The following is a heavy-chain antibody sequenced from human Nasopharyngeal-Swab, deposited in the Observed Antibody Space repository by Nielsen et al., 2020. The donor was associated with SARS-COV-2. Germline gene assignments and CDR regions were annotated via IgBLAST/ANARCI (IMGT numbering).Heavy chain of an antibody. J-gene: IGHJ4*02. CDR3: ARGGPTGYCTNGVFYMAY. D-gene: IGHD2-8*01. CDR1: VFNFSTYD. V-gene: IGHV3-13*01. Sequence: GESLKISCAASVFNFSTYDMHWVRQATGKGLEWVSSIGTSGDTYSPGSVKGRFTISRENAMNSLYLHMDKLRAGDTAVYYCARGGPTGYCTNGVFYMAYWGQGTRVTVSS. CDR2: IGTSGDT.